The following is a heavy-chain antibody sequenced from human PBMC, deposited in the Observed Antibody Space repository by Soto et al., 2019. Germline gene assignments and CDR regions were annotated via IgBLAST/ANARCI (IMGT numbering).Heavy chain of an antibody. CDR3: ASRTYSSSWYALYALRGYFDY. D-gene: IGHD6-13*01. CDR2: IIPIFGTA. J-gene: IGHJ4*02. CDR1: VGTFSICA. Sequence: SVKVSCKASVGTFSICAIIWVRQAPGQGLEWMGGIIPIFGTANYAQKFQGRVTITADESTSTAYMELSSLRSEDTAVYYCASRTYSSSWYALYALRGYFDYWGQGTLVTV. V-gene: IGHV1-69*13.